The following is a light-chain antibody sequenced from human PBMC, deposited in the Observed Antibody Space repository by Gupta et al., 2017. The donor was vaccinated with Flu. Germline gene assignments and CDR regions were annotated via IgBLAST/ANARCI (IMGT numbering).Light chain of an antibody. CDR2: GAS. J-gene: IGKJ5*01. CDR3: QQYKDWPAIT. Sequence: ELVMTQSPTTLSVSPGDSATLACRASQSVGSNVAWYQQKRGHSPRLLISGASTRATGIPARFSGSWSGTKFILTISNLQSEDFAIYFCQQYKDWPAITFGQGTRLEIK. CDR1: QSVGSN. V-gene: IGKV3D-15*01.